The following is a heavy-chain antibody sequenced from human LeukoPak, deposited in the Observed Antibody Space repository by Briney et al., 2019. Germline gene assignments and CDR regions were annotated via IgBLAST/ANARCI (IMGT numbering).Heavy chain of an antibody. J-gene: IGHJ4*02. V-gene: IGHV1-69*13. Sequence: SVKVSCKASGGTFSSYAISWVRQAPGQGLEWMGGIIPVFGTANYAQKFQGRVTITADESTSTAYMELSSLRSEDTAVYYCARSGTQQLGYCSGGSCYPYYFDYWGQGTLVTVSS. D-gene: IGHD2-15*01. CDR2: IIPVFGTA. CDR1: GGTFSSYA. CDR3: ARSGTQQLGYCSGGSCYPYYFDY.